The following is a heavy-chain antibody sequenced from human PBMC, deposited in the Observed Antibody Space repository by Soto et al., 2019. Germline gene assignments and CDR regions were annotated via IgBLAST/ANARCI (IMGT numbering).Heavy chain of an antibody. CDR3: ARVPSP. CDR2: IYHSGST. Sequence: SENLSHTCAVSGGSTSSGGYSWSWIRLPPGKGLGRIGYIYHSGSTYYNPSLKSRVTISVDRSKNQFSLRLSTVTAADTAVYYCARVPSPWGQGTLVTDSS. J-gene: IGHJ5*02. CDR1: GGSTSSGGYS. V-gene: IGHV4-30-2*01.